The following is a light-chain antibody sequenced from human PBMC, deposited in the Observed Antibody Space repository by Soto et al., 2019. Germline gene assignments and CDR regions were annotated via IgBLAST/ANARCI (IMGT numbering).Light chain of an antibody. J-gene: IGKJ1*01. V-gene: IGKV1-39*01. CDR3: QQSYNVLSWT. CDR2: AAS. CDR1: QSISTF. Sequence: DIQIARSPSSLFASLGDRVTHHLRASQSISTFLNWYQQKPGKAPNLLIYAASGLQSGVPSRFSGSGSGTDFTLTISSLQPEDFATYYCQQSYNVLSWTFGQGTKVDIK.